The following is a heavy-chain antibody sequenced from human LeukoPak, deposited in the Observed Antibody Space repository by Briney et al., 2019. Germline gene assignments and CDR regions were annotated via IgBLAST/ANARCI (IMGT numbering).Heavy chain of an antibody. D-gene: IGHD6-25*01. Sequence: SETLSLTCAVSGGSISSSNWWSWVRQPPGKGLEWIGEIYHSGSTNYNPSLKSRVTISVDKSKNQFSLKLSSVTAADTAVYYCARVVAAAGNNWFDPWGQGTLVTVSS. J-gene: IGHJ5*02. CDR1: GGSISSSNW. V-gene: IGHV4-4*02. CDR3: ARVVAAAGNNWFDP. CDR2: IYHSGST.